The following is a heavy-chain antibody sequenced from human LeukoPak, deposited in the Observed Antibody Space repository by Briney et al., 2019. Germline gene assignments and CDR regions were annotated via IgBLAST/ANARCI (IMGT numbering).Heavy chain of an antibody. J-gene: IGHJ4*02. CDR1: GFSFRDFW. V-gene: IGHV3-7*01. CDR3: ARFGYSGWNLEY. Sequence: PGGSLRLSCAASGFSFRDFWMTWVRQAPGKGLEWVANINQGGSVKYYVDSVKGRFTISRDDAESSLYVQRSSLRDEHTAVYYCARFGYSGWNLEYWGQGTLVTVSS. CDR2: INQGGSVK. D-gene: IGHD5-12*01.